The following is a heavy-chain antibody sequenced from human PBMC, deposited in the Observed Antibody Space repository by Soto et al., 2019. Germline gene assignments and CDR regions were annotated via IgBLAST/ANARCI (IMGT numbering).Heavy chain of an antibody. CDR2: ISIGSGSI. D-gene: IGHD3-22*01. J-gene: IGHJ3*01. CDR3: VRDDRWAFDF. CDR1: GFSFSNYS. Sequence: EVQLVESGGGLVQPGGSPGVSCAASGFSFSNYSMNWVRQAPGKGLEWVSYISIGSGSIFYADSVKGRFTISRDDAKNSLYMQMNTLRDEDTAVYYCVRDDRWAFDFWGQGTMVTVSS. V-gene: IGHV3-48*02.